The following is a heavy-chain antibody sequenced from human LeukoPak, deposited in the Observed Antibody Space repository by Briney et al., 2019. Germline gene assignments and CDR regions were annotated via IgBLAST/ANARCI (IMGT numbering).Heavy chain of an antibody. J-gene: IGHJ5*02. V-gene: IGHV3-7*01. D-gene: IGHD2-15*01. Sequence: GGSLRLSCAASGFTFSSYWMSWVRQAPGKGLEWVANIKQDGSEKYYVDSVKGRFTISRDNAKNSLYLQMNSLRAEDTAVYYCASVGGYCSGGSCYDWFDPWGQGTLVTVSS. CDR3: ASVGGYCSGGSCYDWFDP. CDR2: IKQDGSEK. CDR1: GFTFSSYW.